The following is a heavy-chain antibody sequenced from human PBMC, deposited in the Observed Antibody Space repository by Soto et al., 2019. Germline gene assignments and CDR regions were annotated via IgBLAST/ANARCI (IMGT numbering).Heavy chain of an antibody. Sequence: QVQLVESGGGEVQPGRSLTISCAASGFTFSTYGMHWVRQTPGKGLEWVAVISYDGTNKFYSDSVKGRFTISRDNFKNTLTLQMNRLRADDTAVYSCANDLQSYGDYDYYCYGMDVWGLGTRVTVSS. V-gene: IGHV3-30*18. CDR3: ANDLQSYGDYDYYCYGMDV. J-gene: IGHJ6*02. CDR2: ISYDGTNK. CDR1: GFTFSTYG. D-gene: IGHD4-17*01.